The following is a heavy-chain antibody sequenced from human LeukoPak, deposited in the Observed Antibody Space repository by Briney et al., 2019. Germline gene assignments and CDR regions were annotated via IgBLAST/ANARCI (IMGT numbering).Heavy chain of an antibody. V-gene: IGHV1-2*02. D-gene: IGHD6-13*01. CDR2: INTNSGGT. CDR1: GYTFTGYY. Sequence: ASVKVSCKPSGYTFTGYYLHWMRQAPGQGLEWMGWINTNSGGTNYAQKFQDRVTMTRDTSISTAYMELRSLRSDDSALYYCARDKGIAAPADLDVFDIWGQGTMVTVSS. J-gene: IGHJ3*02. CDR3: ARDKGIAAPADLDVFDI.